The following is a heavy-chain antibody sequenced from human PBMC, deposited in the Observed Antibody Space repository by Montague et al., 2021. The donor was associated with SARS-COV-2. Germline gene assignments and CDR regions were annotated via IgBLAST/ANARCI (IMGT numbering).Heavy chain of an antibody. CDR3: TRDFDWGSGC. CDR2: ISPDGTMT. J-gene: IGHJ4*02. Sequence: SLRLSCAPSGCSINSHWIHWVRQAPGMGLVWVSRISPDGTMTMYADSVKGRFTISRDNAKDTVYLQMTSLRAEDTAMYYCTRDFDWGSGCWGQGTLVTVSS. CDR1: GCSINSHW. D-gene: IGHD3-9*01. V-gene: IGHV3-74*03.